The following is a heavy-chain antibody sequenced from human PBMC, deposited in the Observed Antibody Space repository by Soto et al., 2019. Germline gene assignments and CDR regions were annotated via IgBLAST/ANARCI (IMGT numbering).Heavy chain of an antibody. CDR2: INAGNGNT. D-gene: IGHD2-21*01. Sequence: QVQLVQSGAEEKKPGASVKVSCKASGYTFTSYAMHWVRQAPGQRLEWMGWINAGNGNTKYSQKFQGRVTITRDTSASTAYMELSNLRSEDTAVYYCARVHPLWWSDYWGQGTLVTVSS. J-gene: IGHJ4*02. V-gene: IGHV1-3*05. CDR3: ARVHPLWWSDY. CDR1: GYTFTSYA.